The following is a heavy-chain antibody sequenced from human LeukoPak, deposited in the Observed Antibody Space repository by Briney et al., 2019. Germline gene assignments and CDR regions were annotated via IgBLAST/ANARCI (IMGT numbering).Heavy chain of an antibody. CDR3: ERGSVHCSGGSCYFDY. D-gene: IGHD2-15*01. CDR2: INHSGST. V-gene: IGHV4-34*01. J-gene: IGHJ4*02. CDR1: GGSFSGYY. Sequence: PSETLPLTCAVYGGSFSGYYWSWIRQPPGKGLEWIGEINHSGSTNYNPSLKSRVTISVDTSKNQFSLKLSSVTAADTAVYYCERGSVHCSGGSCYFDYWGQGTLVTVSS.